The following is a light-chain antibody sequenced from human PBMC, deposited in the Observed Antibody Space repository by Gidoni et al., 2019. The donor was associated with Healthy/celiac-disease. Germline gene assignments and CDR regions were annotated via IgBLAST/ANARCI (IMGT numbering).Light chain of an antibody. CDR1: SSHIGAGYD. CDR3: QSYDSSLSGSGVV. Sequence: QPVLTQTPSVSGDPGQRVTISSTGSSSHIGAGYDVHWYQQLPGTAPKLLIYGNSNRPSGVPDRFSGSKSGTSASLAITGLQAEDEADYYCQSYDSSLSGSGVVFGGGTKLTVL. J-gene: IGLJ2*01. V-gene: IGLV1-40*01. CDR2: GNS.